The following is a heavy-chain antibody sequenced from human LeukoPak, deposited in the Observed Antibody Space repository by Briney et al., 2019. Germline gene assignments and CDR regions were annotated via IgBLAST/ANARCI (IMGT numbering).Heavy chain of an antibody. V-gene: IGHV1-69*05. Sequence: ASVKVSCKASGGTFSSYAISWVRQAPGPGLEWMGRIIPIFGTANYAQKFQGRVTITTDESTSTAYMELSSLRSEDTAVYYCARSYYDSSGPFDYWGQGTLVTVSS. J-gene: IGHJ4*02. CDR2: IIPIFGTA. D-gene: IGHD3-22*01. CDR1: GGTFSSYA. CDR3: ARSYYDSSGPFDY.